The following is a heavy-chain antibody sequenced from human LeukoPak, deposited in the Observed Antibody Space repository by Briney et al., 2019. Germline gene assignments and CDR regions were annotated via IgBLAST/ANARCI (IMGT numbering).Heavy chain of an antibody. CDR3: ARQILDSYYYYIDV. CDR1: GGSISSSHYY. CDR2: IYYSGTT. J-gene: IGHJ6*03. V-gene: IGHV4-39*01. Sequence: PSETLSLTCSVSGGSISSSHYYWGWLRQPPGKGLDWIGTIYYSGTTYYNPSLESRVTISEDTSKNQFSLTLRSVTAADTAVYNCARQILDSYYYYIDVWGKGTTVTVSS.